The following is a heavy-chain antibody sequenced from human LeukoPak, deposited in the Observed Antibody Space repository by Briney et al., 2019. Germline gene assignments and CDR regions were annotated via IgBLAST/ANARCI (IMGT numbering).Heavy chain of an antibody. Sequence: AASVKVSCKASGYTFTNNDINWVRQATGQGIEWMGWVRPDSGDTGYAPNFRGRVTMTTDTSINTAYMELTSLTSEDTAIYYCTRGRAAGDWGQGTLVTVSS. CDR1: GYTFTNND. CDR3: TRGRAAGD. V-gene: IGHV1-8*01. CDR2: VRPDSGDT. D-gene: IGHD6-19*01. J-gene: IGHJ4*02.